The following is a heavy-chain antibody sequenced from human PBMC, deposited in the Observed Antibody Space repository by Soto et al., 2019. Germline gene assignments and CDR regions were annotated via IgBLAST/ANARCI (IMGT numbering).Heavy chain of an antibody. D-gene: IGHD3-22*01. CDR2: IIPIFGTA. V-gene: IGHV1-69*13. CDR3: ARVSPYYDSSGSAQYYYYGMDV. J-gene: IGHJ6*02. Sequence: GASVKVSCKASGGTFSSYAISWVRQAPGQGLEWMGGIIPIFGTANYAQKFQGRVTITADESTSTAYMELSSLRSEDTAVYYCARVSPYYDSSGSAQYYYYGMDVWGQGTTVTVS. CDR1: GGTFSSYA.